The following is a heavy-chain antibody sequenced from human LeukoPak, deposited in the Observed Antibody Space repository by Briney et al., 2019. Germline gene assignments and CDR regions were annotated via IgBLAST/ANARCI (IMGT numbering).Heavy chain of an antibody. CDR1: GGTFSSYA. CDR2: IIPIFGTA. Sequence: SVKVSCKASGGTFSSYAISWVRQAPGQGLGWMGRIIPIFGTANYAQKFQGRVTITTDESTSTAYMELSSLRSEDTAVYYCAGTLAYCGGDCSDFDYWGQGTLVTVSS. J-gene: IGHJ4*02. CDR3: AGTLAYCGGDCSDFDY. D-gene: IGHD2-21*02. V-gene: IGHV1-69*05.